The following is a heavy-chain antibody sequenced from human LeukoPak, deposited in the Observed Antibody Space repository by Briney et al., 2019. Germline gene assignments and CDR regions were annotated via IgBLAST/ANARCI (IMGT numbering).Heavy chain of an antibody. J-gene: IGHJ4*02. CDR3: ARDRAVYGIAVAEFDY. CDR2: ISNSDGNT. D-gene: IGHD6-19*01. Sequence: GGSLRLSCAASGFTFSNYAMSWVRQAPGKGLEWVSTISNSDGNTYYADSVKGRFTISRDNSKNTLYLQMNSLRAEDTAVYYCARDRAVYGIAVAEFDYWGQGTLVTVSS. V-gene: IGHV3-23*01. CDR1: GFTFSNYA.